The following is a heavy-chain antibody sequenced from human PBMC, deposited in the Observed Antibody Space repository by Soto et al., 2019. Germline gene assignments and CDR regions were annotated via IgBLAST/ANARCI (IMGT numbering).Heavy chain of an antibody. CDR2: IRSKANSYAT. CDR3: TRYGGIYAFDI. V-gene: IGHV3-73*02. J-gene: IGHJ3*02. D-gene: IGHD3-16*01. Sequence: EVQLVESGGGLVQPGGSLKLSCAASGFTFSGSAMHWVRQASGKGLEWVGRIRSKANSYATAYAASVKGRFTISRDDSKNTAYLQMNSLKTEDTAGYYCTRYGGIYAFDIWGQGTMVTVAS. CDR1: GFTFSGSA.